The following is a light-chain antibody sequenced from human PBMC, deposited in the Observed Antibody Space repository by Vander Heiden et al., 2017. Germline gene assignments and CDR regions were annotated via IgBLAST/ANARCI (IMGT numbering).Light chain of an antibody. J-gene: IGKJ4*01. Sequence: DIQMTQSPSSLSASLGDRVTITYQSSQDISNYLNWYQQKPGKAHKLLMYDASKWEKGVAKRFSGSGYGTEFTYTSRSGQHEDVAKYYWQQDHTLHFFGGGTKVEIK. V-gene: IGKV1-33*01. CDR2: DAS. CDR1: QDISNY. CDR3: QQDHTLHF.